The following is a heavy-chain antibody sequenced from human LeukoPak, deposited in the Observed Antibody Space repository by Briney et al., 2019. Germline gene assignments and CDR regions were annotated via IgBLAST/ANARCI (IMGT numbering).Heavy chain of an antibody. V-gene: IGHV3-30-3*01. CDR2: ISYDGGNE. J-gene: IGHJ4*02. CDR3: ARGLYSGTYYSPIDY. D-gene: IGHD3-10*01. Sequence: GRSLRLSCAASGCTFSSCAMHWVRQAPGKGLEWVAVISYDGGNEYYADSVKGRFTISRDNSKNTLYLQMNSLRAEDTAVYYCARGLYSGTYYSPIDYWGQGTLVTVSS. CDR1: GCTFSSCA.